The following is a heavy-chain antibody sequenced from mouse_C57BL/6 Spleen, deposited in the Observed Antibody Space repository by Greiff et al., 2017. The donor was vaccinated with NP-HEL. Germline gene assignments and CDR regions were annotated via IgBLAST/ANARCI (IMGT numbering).Heavy chain of an antibody. V-gene: IGHV1-54*01. CDR2: INPGSGGT. D-gene: IGHD1-1*01. CDR1: GYAFTNYL. Sequence: QVHVKQSGAELVRPGTSVKVSCKASGYAFTNYLIEWVKQRPGQGLEWIGVINPGSGGTNYNEKFKGKATLTADKSSSTAYMQLSSLTSEDSAVYFCARPGDYYGSSFWGQGTTLTVSS. CDR3: ARPGDYYGSSF. J-gene: IGHJ2*01.